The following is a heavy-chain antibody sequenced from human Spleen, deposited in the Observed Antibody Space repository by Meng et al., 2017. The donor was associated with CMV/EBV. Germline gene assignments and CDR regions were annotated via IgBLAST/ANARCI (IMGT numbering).Heavy chain of an antibody. CDR3: AGAGRTFEY. J-gene: IGHJ4*02. CDR2: ISHRGST. V-gene: IGHV4-31*03. D-gene: IGHD1-14*01. CDR1: CGSGSSGASS. Sequence: TCSVSCGSGSSGASSWTWVRQNPGKGLEWIGDISHRGSTLYKPSLESRLTISVDTSMNQFSLTLTSVSAADTAVYYCAGAGRTFEYWGQGALVTVSS.